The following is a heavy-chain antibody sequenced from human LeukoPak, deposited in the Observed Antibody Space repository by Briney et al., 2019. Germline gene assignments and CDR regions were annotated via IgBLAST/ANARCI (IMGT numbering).Heavy chain of an antibody. D-gene: IGHD4-17*01. CDR3: AKGQTVTTRVDY. CDR1: GFTVSSTH. J-gene: IGHJ4*02. V-gene: IGHV3-53*01. CDR2: IYRDGSI. Sequence: GGSLRLSCAASGFTVSSTHMSWVRQAPGKGLEWVSLIYRDGSIHYADSVKGRFTISRDNSKNTLYLQMKSLRAEDTAVYYCAKGQTVTTRVDYWGQGTLVTVSS.